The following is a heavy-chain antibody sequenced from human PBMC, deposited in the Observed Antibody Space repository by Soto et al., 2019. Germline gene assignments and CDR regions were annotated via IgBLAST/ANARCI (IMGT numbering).Heavy chain of an antibody. CDR3: ARASYDFWSGHQKDFDY. D-gene: IGHD3-3*01. CDR1: GFSISSSSYY. Sequence: SETLSLTCTFSGFSISSSSYYLGWIRQPPGKGLEWIGSIYYSGSTYYNPSLKSRVTISVDTSKNQFSLKLSSVTAADTAVYYCARASYDFWSGHQKDFDYWGQGTLVTVSS. V-gene: IGHV4-39*01. J-gene: IGHJ4*02. CDR2: IYYSGST.